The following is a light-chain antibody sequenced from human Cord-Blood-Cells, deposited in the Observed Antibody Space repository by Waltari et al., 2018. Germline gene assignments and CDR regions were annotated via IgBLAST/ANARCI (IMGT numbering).Light chain of an antibody. J-gene: IGLJ1*01. Sequence: QSALTPPASVSGSPGQSITISCTGTSSDVGSYNLVSWYQQHPGKAPKRMIYEVSKRPSGVSNRFSGSKSGNTASLTISGLQAEDEADYYCCSYAGSSTYVFGTGTKVTVL. CDR3: CSYAGSSTYV. CDR2: EVS. CDR1: SSDVGSYNL. V-gene: IGLV2-23*02.